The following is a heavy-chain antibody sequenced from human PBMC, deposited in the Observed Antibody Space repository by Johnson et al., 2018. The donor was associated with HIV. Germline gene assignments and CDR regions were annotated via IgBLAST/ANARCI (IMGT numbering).Heavy chain of an antibody. V-gene: IGHV3-30*02. Sequence: QVQLVESGGGVVRPGGSLRLSCAASGFTFSSYGMHLVRQAPGQGLAWVAFIRYDGTNKYYADSMKGRFTIARDNSKNTLYLQMSSLRPEDTAVYYCEKIGQWRERLDAFDVWGQGTMVTVSS. CDR3: EKIGQWRERLDAFDV. CDR2: IRYDGTNK. CDR1: GFTFSSYG. J-gene: IGHJ3*01. D-gene: IGHD6-19*01.